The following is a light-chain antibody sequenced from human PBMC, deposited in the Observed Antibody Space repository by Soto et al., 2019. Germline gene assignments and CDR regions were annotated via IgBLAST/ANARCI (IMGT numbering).Light chain of an antibody. V-gene: IGKV1-5*01. CDR1: QSISSW. Sequence: GDRVTITCRASQSISSWLAWYQQKPGKAPKLLIYDASSLESGVPSRFSGSGSGTEFTLTISSLQPDDFATYYCQQYNSYSKTFVQGTKVEIK. CDR2: DAS. J-gene: IGKJ1*01. CDR3: QQYNSYSKT.